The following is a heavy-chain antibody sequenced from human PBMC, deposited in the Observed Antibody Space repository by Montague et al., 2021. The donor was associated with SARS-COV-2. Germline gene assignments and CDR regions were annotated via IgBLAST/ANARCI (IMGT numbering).Heavy chain of an antibody. V-gene: IGHV4-39*01. CDR3: ASLPRITIFGVVIHFDY. D-gene: IGHD3-3*01. Sequence: SETLSLTCTVFGGSISSSSYYWGWIRQPPGKGLEWIGSIYYSGSTXYNPSLKSRVTISVDTSKNQFSLKLSSVTAADTAVYYCASLPRITIFGVVIHFDYWGQGTLVTVSS. CDR1: GGSISSSSYY. J-gene: IGHJ4*02. CDR2: IYYSGST.